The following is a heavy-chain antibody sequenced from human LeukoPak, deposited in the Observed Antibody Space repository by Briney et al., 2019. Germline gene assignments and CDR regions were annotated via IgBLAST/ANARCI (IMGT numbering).Heavy chain of an antibody. D-gene: IGHD3-3*01. V-gene: IGHV3-23*01. Sequence: SGGSLRLSCAASGFTVTEYAMTWIRQSPGKGLEWVSSMSDIGPNTYYADSVKGRFTISRDTSKNTLLLQMNSLRADDTALYFCARRLSLRFEAFAVWGPGTVVTVSS. CDR2: MSDIGPNT. J-gene: IGHJ3*01. CDR3: ARRLSLRFEAFAV. CDR1: GFTVTEYA.